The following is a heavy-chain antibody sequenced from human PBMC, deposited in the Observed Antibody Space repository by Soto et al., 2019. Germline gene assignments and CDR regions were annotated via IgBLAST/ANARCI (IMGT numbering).Heavy chain of an antibody. CDR2: ISVYNGNT. V-gene: IGHV1-18*01. CDR3: ARDRSQYGSGGNWFDP. CDR1: GYTFTSYG. J-gene: IGHJ5*02. D-gene: IGHD3-10*01. Sequence: QAQLVQSGAEVKKPGASVKVSCKASGYTFTSYGISWVRQAPGQGLEWMGWISVYNGNTNYAQKLQGRVTMTTDTSTSTAYMELRRLRYDDTAVYYCARDRSQYGSGGNWFDPWGRGTLVTVSS.